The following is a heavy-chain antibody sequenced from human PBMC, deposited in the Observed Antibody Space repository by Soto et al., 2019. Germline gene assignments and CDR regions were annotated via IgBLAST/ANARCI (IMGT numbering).Heavy chain of an antibody. CDR1: GYTFTGYY. V-gene: IGHV1-2*04. J-gene: IGHJ6*02. D-gene: IGHD6-13*01. CDR3: ARDLAAARPNYYYYYGMDV. Sequence: ASVKVSCKASGYTFTGYYMHWVRQAPGQGLEWMGWINPNSGGTNYAQKFQGWVTMTRDTSISTAYMELSRLRSDDTAVYYCARDLAAARPNYYYYYGMDVWAQGTTVTVSS. CDR2: INPNSGGT.